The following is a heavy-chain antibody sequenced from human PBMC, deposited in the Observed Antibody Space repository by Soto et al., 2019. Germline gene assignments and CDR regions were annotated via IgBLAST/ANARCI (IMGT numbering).Heavy chain of an antibody. CDR1: GLSFSTYS. J-gene: IGHJ6*02. Sequence: EVQLVESGGGLVQPGGSLRLSCAASGLSFSTYSMNWVRQAPGTGLEWVSYISSRSYTIYYVDSVKGRFTISRDNAKNSIYLQMNSLRDEDTAVYYCARGGSSSDNGMDVWGQGTPVTVSS. CDR3: ARGGSSSDNGMDV. CDR2: ISSRSYTI. V-gene: IGHV3-48*02. D-gene: IGHD6-6*01.